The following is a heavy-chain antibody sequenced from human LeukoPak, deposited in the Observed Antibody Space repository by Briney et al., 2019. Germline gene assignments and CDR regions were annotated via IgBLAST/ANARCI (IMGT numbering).Heavy chain of an antibody. CDR1: GFTFDDYA. D-gene: IGHD3-10*01. Sequence: SGGSLRLSCAASGFTFDDYAMHWVRQAPGKGLEWVSGISWNSDNIAYADSVKGRFTISRDNAKNSLYLQMNSLRAEDTAVYYCARLHYYGSGTPPPALDYWGQGTLVTVSS. CDR2: ISWNSDNI. V-gene: IGHV3-9*01. J-gene: IGHJ4*02. CDR3: ARLHYYGSGTPPPALDY.